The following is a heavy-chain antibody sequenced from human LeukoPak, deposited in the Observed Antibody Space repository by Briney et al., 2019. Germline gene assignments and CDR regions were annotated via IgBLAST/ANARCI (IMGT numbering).Heavy chain of an antibody. CDR2: MNPNSGNT. D-gene: IGHD2-21*02. CDR3: ARDLEEFCGGDCYAFDY. V-gene: IGHV1-8*01. Sequence: ASVKVSCKASGYTFSSYEINWVRQATGQGLEWMGWMNPNSGNTGYAQKFQGRVTMTRDTSISTAYMELSRLRSDDTAVYYCARDLEEFCGGDCYAFDYWGQGTLVTVSS. J-gene: IGHJ4*02. CDR1: GYTFSSYE.